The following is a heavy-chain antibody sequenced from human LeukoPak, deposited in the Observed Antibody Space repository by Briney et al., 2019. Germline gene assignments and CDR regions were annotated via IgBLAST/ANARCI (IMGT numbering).Heavy chain of an antibody. Sequence: GGSLRLSCTASGFIFNNYGMNWVRQAPGKGLEWVAVISYDGSNKYYADSVKGRFTISRDNSKNTLYLQMNSLRAEDTAVYYCARDPGVRGVIIIPWFDPWGQGTLVTVSS. V-gene: IGHV3-30*03. CDR3: ARDPGVRGVIIIPWFDP. D-gene: IGHD3-10*01. CDR2: ISYDGSNK. J-gene: IGHJ5*02. CDR1: GFIFNNYG.